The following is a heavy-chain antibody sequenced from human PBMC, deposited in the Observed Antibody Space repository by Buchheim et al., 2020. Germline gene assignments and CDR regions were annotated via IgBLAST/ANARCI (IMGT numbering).Heavy chain of an antibody. CDR3: AREERWQQLVPHFDY. V-gene: IGHV4-34*01. D-gene: IGHD6-13*01. J-gene: IGHJ4*02. CDR2: INHSGST. Sequence: QVQLQQWGAGLLKPSETLSLTCAVYGGSFSGYYWSWIRQPPGKGLEWIGEINHSGSTNYNPSLKSRVTISVDTSKNQFSLKLSSVTAADTAVYYCAREERWQQLVPHFDYWGQGTL. CDR1: GGSFSGYY.